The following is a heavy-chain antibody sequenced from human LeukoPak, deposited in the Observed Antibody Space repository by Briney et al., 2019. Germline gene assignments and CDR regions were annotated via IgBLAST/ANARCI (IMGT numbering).Heavy chain of an antibody. V-gene: IGHV4-59*08. CDR3: ARSGYSYGYARYYFDY. Sequence: PSETLSLTCTVSGDSINTYYWSWIRQPPGKGLQWIGNIYYTGTTNYNPSLKSRVTISVDTSKNQFSLKLSSVTAADTAVYYCARSGYSYGYARYYFDYWGQGTLVTVSS. J-gene: IGHJ4*02. CDR2: IYYTGTT. D-gene: IGHD5-18*01. CDR1: GDSINTYY.